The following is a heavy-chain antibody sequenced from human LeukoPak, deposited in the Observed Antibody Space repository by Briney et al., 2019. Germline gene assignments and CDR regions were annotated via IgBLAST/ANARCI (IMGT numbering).Heavy chain of an antibody. CDR3: AREGQFITMVRGGKMGYYYGMDV. J-gene: IGHJ6*02. D-gene: IGHD3-10*01. Sequence: GGSLRLSCAASGFTFSSYAMHWVRQAPGKGLEWVAVISYDGSNKYYADSVKGRFTISRDNSKNTLYLQMNSLRAEDTAVYYCAREGQFITMVRGGKMGYYYGMDVWGQGTTVTVSS. CDR2: ISYDGSNK. V-gene: IGHV3-30-3*01. CDR1: GFTFSSYA.